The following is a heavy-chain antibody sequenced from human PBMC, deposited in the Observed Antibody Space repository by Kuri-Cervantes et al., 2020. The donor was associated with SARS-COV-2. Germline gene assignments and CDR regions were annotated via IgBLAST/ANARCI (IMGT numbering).Heavy chain of an antibody. CDR2: INHSGST. J-gene: IGHJ4*02. V-gene: IGHV4-34*01. Sequence: AGSLRLSCAVYGGSFSGYYWSWIRQPPGKGLEWIGEINHSGSTNYNPSLKSRVTISVDTSKNQFSLKLSSVTAADTAVYYCARGRSPGYWGQGTLVTVSS. CDR3: ARGRSPGY. CDR1: GGSFSGYY.